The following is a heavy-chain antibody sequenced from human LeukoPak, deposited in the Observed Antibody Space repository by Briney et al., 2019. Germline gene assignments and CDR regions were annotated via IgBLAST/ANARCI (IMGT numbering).Heavy chain of an antibody. CDR3: ARDLKDTSMAVRAFDI. Sequence: PSETLSLTCTVSGGSISSYYWSWIRQPPGKGLEWIGYIYYSGSTNYNPSLESRVTISVDTSKNQFSLKLSSVTAADTAVYYCARDLKDTSMAVRAFDIWGQGTMVTVSS. CDR1: GGSISSYY. J-gene: IGHJ3*02. CDR2: IYYSGST. D-gene: IGHD5-18*01. V-gene: IGHV4-59*01.